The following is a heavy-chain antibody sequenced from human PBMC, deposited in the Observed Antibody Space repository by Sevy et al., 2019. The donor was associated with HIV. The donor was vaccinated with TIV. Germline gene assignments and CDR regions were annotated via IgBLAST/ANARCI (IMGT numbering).Heavy chain of an antibody. CDR1: GFTFSKYS. CDR3: AREGCTKPHDY. Sequence: GGSQRLSCAASGFTFSKYSMSWVHQPPGKGLEWVSTLSFGSGEIKYADSVKGRFTISRDNSKSSVYLQMNNLRPEDTAVYYCAREGCTKPHDYWGQGTLVTVSS. V-gene: IGHV3-23*01. CDR2: LSFGSGEI. J-gene: IGHJ4*02. D-gene: IGHD2-8*01.